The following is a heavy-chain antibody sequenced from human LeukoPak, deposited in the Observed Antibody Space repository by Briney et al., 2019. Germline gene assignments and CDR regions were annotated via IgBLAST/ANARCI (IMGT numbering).Heavy chain of an antibody. Sequence: SGPTLVNPTQTLTLTCTFSGFSLSTSGMCVSWIRQPPGKALEWLARIDWDDDKYYRTSLKTRLTSSKDTSKNQVVLTMTNMDPVDTATYYCARTNSITGTNPFDYWGQGTLVTVSS. J-gene: IGHJ4*02. D-gene: IGHD1-7*01. CDR2: IDWDDDK. V-gene: IGHV2-70*11. CDR3: ARTNSITGTNPFDY. CDR1: GFSLSTSGMC.